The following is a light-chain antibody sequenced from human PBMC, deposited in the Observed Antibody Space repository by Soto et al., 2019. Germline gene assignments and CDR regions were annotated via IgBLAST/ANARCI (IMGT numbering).Light chain of an antibody. CDR1: QSVFNN. V-gene: IGKV1-39*01. J-gene: IGKJ4*01. Sequence: DVQMTQSPSSLSASVGDSVTITCRASQSVFNNLSWFQQRPGKGPKLLIYDASSLHAGVPSRFSGSGYGTDFTLTISTVQPEDSAIYYCHQSSSTPLTFGGGTRVELK. CDR3: HQSSSTPLT. CDR2: DAS.